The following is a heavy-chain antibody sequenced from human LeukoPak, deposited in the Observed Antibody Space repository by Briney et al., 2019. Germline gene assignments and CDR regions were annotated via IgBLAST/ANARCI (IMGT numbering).Heavy chain of an antibody. CDR2: INAGNGNT. Sequence: ASVKVSCKASGYTFTSYAMHWVRQAPGQRLEWMGWINAGNGNTKYSQKFQGRVTITRDTSASTAYMELSSLRSEDTAVYYCARPYYDSSGYSDYYYGMDVWGQGTTATVSS. J-gene: IGHJ6*02. CDR1: GYTFTSYA. CDR3: ARPYYDSSGYSDYYYGMDV. D-gene: IGHD3-22*01. V-gene: IGHV1-3*01.